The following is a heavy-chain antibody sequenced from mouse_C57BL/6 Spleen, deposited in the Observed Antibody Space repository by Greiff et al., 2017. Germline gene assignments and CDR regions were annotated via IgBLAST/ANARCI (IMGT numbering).Heavy chain of an antibody. D-gene: IGHD2-4*01. CDR1: GYAFSSSW. J-gene: IGHJ2*01. Sequence: VQLQQSGPELVKPGASVKISCKASGYAFSSSWMNWVKQRPGKGLEWIGRIYPGDGDTNYNGKFKGKATLTADKSSSTAYMQLSSLTSEDSAVYFCARSEITTADLDYWGQGTTLTVSS. V-gene: IGHV1-82*01. CDR2: IYPGDGDT. CDR3: ARSEITTADLDY.